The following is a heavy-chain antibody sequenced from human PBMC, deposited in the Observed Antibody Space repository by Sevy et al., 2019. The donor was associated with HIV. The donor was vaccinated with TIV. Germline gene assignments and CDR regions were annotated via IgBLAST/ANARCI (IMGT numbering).Heavy chain of an antibody. CDR3: AKDLAYDNTFLDY. CDR1: GFTFRSYA. Sequence: GESLKISCEVSGFTFRSYAMNWVRQAPGKGLEWVSGVSGSGGSTYYADSVKGRFTISRHNSRNTLYLQIDSLRAEDTAIYYCAKDLAYDNTFLDYWGQGTLVTVSS. D-gene: IGHD3-22*01. J-gene: IGHJ4*02. CDR2: VSGSGGST. V-gene: IGHV3-23*01.